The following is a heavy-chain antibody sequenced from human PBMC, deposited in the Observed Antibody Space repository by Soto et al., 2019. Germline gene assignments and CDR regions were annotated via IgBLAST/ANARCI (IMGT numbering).Heavy chain of an antibody. CDR1: GITFSNYA. V-gene: IGHV3-23*01. J-gene: IGHJ6*04. Sequence: PGESLRFSCVAPGITFSNYAMSWVRQAPGKGLKWVSTISVSGGTIYYADSVKGRFTISRDNAKNSLYLQMNSLRAEDTAVYYCARDRTGYCTLDVWGKRTTVTDSA. CDR2: ISVSGGTI. D-gene: IGHD2-8*01. CDR3: ARDRTGYCTLDV.